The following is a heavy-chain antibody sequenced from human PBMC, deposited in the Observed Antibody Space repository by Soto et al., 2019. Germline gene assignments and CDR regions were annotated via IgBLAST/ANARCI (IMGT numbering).Heavy chain of an antibody. CDR3: ARDLRGTYSHYYYMGV. V-gene: IGHV1-18*01. CDR2: ISAYNGDT. D-gene: IGHD3-10*01. CDR1: GYTFTNYG. J-gene: IGHJ6*03. Sequence: QVQLVQSGAEVKKPGASVKVSCQASGYTFTNYGISWVRQAPGQGLEWMGWISAYNGDTNYAQKLQGRVSMTTDTSTSTAYMDLRSLRSDDTAVYYCARDLRGTYSHYYYMGVCGKGTTVTVSS.